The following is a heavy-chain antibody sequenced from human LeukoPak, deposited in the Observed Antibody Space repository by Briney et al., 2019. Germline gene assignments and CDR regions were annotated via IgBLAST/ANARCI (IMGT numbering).Heavy chain of an antibody. D-gene: IGHD3-10*01. CDR3: ASPSHHYGSGSYYRRALDY. V-gene: IGHV4-4*07. J-gene: IGHJ4*02. CDR1: GASISSYY. CDR2: IHASGSS. Sequence: SETLSLTCTVSGASISSYYWSWIRQPAGQGLEWIGRIHASGSSNYNPSLKSRVRLSVDTSKNQFSLKLSSVTAADTAVYYCASPSHHYGSGSYYRRALDYWGQGTLVTVSS.